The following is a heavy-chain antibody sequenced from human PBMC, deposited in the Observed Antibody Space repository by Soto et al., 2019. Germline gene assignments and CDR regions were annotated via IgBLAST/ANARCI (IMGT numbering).Heavy chain of an antibody. CDR1: GYSFTSYW. CDR2: IYPGDSDT. D-gene: IGHD3-22*01. CDR3: ARRSYNDSSGSYAFDI. J-gene: IGHJ3*02. V-gene: IGHV5-51*01. Sequence: GESLKISCNGSGYSFTSYWIGWVRQMPGKGLEWMGIIYPGDSDTRYSPSFQGQVTISADKSISTAYLQWSSLKASDTAMYYCARRSYNDSSGSYAFDIWGQGTTVPVSS.